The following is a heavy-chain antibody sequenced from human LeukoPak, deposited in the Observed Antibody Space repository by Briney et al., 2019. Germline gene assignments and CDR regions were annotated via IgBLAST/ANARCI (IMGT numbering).Heavy chain of an antibody. CDR3: AKDSPGYSLFQH. CDR2: INSDGSST. V-gene: IGHV3-74*01. CDR1: GFTFSSYW. D-gene: IGHD3-22*01. Sequence: PGGSLRLPCAASGFTFSSYWVHWVRQAPGKGLVWVSPINSDGSSTSYADSVKGRFTISRDNSKNTLYLQMNSLRAEDTAVYYCAKDSPGYSLFQHWGQGTLVTVSS. J-gene: IGHJ1*01.